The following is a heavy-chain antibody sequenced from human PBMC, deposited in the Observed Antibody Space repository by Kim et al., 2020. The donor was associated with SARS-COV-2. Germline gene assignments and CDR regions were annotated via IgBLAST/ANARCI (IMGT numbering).Heavy chain of an antibody. Sequence: GSTSYADSVKVRLPISRDNSKNTLYLQMNSLRAEDTALYYCAKGAGHVDYWGQGTLVTVSS. J-gene: IGHJ4*02. V-gene: IGHV3-43D*03. CDR2: GST. CDR3: AKGAGHVDY. D-gene: IGHD3-10*01.